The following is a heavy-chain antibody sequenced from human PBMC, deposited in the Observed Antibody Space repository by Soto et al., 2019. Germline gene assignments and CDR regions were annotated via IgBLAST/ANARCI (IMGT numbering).Heavy chain of an antibody. CDR2: IWFAGSNK. Sequence: QVQLVESGGGVVQPGRSLRLSCAASGFTFSTYGMHWVRQAPGKGLEWVAFIWFAGSNKFYADSVKGRFTISRDNSKNTVSLQMNSLRDEDAAPYYCATTGPYWGQGTLVTVSS. J-gene: IGHJ4*02. CDR3: ATTGPY. CDR1: GFTFSTYG. V-gene: IGHV3-33*01.